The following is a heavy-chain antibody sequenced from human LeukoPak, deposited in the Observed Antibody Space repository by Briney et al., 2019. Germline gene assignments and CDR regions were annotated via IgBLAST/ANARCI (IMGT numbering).Heavy chain of an antibody. CDR3: ARHGRSYYYYGMDV. V-gene: IGHV3-33*01. D-gene: IGHD1-26*01. CDR2: IWYDGSNK. Sequence: PGRSLRLSCAASGFTFSSYGMHWVRQAPGKGLEWVADIWYDGSNKYYADSVKGRFTISRDNSKNTLYLQMNSLRAEDTAVYYCARHGRSYYYYGMDVWGKGTTVTVSS. J-gene: IGHJ6*04. CDR1: GFTFSSYG.